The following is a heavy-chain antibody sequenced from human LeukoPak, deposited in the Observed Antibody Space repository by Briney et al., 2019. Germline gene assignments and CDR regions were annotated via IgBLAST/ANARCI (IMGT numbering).Heavy chain of an antibody. CDR3: ARDEDHAAAY. CDR2: INQDGSEK. D-gene: IGHD2-15*01. Sequence: GGSLRLSCAASGFTFFRSWMSWVRQAPGKGLEGVANINQDGSEKYYVDSVKGRFTISRDNAKNSLYLQMNSLRADDTAVYYCARDEDHAAAYWGQGTLVTISS. V-gene: IGHV3-7*03. J-gene: IGHJ4*02. CDR1: GFTFFRSW.